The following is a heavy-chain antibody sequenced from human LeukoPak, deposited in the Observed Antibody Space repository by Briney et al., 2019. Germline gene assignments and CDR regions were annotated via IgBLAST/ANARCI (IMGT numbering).Heavy chain of an antibody. D-gene: IGHD2-15*01. CDR3: ARDHMVRSLAGTLDY. V-gene: IGHV1-18*01. CDR2: ISANNGNT. CDR1: AYTFVRFG. Sequence: VSVKVSCKASAYTFVRFGISWVRQAPGQGLEWMGWISANNGNTNYAQKFQGRVTMTTDTSTSTAYMELRGLRSDDTAVYYCARDHMVRSLAGTLDYWGQGTLVTLSS. J-gene: IGHJ4*02.